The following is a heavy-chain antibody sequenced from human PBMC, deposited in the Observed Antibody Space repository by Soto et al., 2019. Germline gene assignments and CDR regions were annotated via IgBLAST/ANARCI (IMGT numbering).Heavy chain of an antibody. CDR2: IKQDGSEK. J-gene: IGHJ6*02. CDR3: ARDSGSHTRGFYYYGMDV. Sequence: GGSLRLSCAASGFTFSSYWMSWVRQAPGKGLEWVANIKQDGSEKYYVDFVKGRFTISRDNAKNSLYLQMNSLRAEDTAVYYCARDSGSHTRGFYYYGMDVWGQGTTVTVSS. D-gene: IGHD1-26*01. CDR1: GFTFSSYW. V-gene: IGHV3-7*01.